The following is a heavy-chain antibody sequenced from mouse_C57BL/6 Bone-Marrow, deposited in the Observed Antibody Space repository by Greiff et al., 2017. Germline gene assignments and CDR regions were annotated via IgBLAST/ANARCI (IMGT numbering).Heavy chain of an antibody. Sequence: VQLQESGAELVRPGASVTLSCKASGYTFTDYEMHWVKQTPVHGLDWIGAIDPETGGTAYNQKFKGKANLTADKSSSTAYMELRSLTSEDSAVYYCTREGSLPHYLDYGGQGTTLTVSS. CDR3: TREGSLPHYLDY. CDR1: GYTFTDYE. D-gene: IGHD1-1*01. J-gene: IGHJ2*01. CDR2: IDPETGGT. V-gene: IGHV1-15*01.